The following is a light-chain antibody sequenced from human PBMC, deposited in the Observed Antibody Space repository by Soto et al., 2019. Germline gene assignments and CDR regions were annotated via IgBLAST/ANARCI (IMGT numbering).Light chain of an antibody. V-gene: IGLV2-23*01. CDR3: CSYAGGNTLV. CDR1: SSDVGSYEF. J-gene: IGLJ3*02. CDR2: EGT. Sequence: QSVLTQPASVSGSPGQSITISCPGTSSDVGSYEFVSWYQQHPGNAPKLIIYEGTQRPSGISNRLSGSKSGNTASLTISGLQAEDEAEYFCCSYAGGNTLVFGGGTKVTVL.